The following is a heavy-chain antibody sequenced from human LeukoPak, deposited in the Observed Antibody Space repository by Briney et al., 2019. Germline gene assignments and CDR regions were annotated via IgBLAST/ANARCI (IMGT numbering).Heavy chain of an antibody. CDR2: ISTISSTK. J-gene: IGHJ4*02. D-gene: IGHD4-17*01. CDR1: GFTFSSYD. V-gene: IGHV3-48*02. CDR3: ARGKIGYYYGDYDGY. Sequence: GGSLRLSCAASGFTFSSYDMNWVRQAPGKGLERVSYISTISSTKYYADSVKGRFTISRDNAKNSLYLQMNSLRDEDTAVYYCARGKIGYYYGDYDGYWGQGALVTVSS.